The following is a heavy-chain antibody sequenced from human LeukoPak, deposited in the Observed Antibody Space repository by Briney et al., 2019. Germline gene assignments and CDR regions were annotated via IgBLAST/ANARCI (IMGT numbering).Heavy chain of an antibody. V-gene: IGHV3-7*01. D-gene: IGHD6-19*01. Sequence: QAGGSLRLSCAASGFPFSSYWMAWVRQAPGKGLEWVASIKQDGGETFYVDSVKGRFTISRDNAKNSLYLQMNSLRAEDTAVYYCARDLAYSSGPFDYWGQGTLVTVSS. CDR2: IKQDGGET. CDR3: ARDLAYSSGPFDY. J-gene: IGHJ4*02. CDR1: GFPFSSYW.